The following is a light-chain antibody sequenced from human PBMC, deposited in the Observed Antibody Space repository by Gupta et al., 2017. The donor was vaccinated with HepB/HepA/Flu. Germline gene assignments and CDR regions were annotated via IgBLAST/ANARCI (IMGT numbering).Light chain of an antibody. Sequence: DIQLTQFPSFLSASVGDRVTITCRASQAIRSYLAWYQQKPGDAPKLLISVISNLQSGAPSRFSGSASGTDFTLTITNLHPEDIATYYCQQSSINPLSFGGGTKVEI. V-gene: IGKV1-9*01. CDR1: QAIRSY. CDR2: VIS. J-gene: IGKJ4*01. CDR3: QQSSINPLS.